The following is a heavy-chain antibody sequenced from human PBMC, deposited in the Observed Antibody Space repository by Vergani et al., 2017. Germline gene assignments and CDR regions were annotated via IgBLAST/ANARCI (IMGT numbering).Heavy chain of an antibody. J-gene: IGHJ4*02. CDR2: IYYSGST. CDR1: GGSISSYY. V-gene: IGHV4-59*01. CDR3: ARIGYSGYEIDY. D-gene: IGHD5-12*01. Sequence: QVQLQESGPGLVKPSETLSLTCTVSGGSISSYYWSWIRQPPGKGLEWIGYIYYSGSTNYNPSLKSRVTISVDTSKNQFSLKLRSVTAADTAVYYCARIGYSGYEIDYWGQGTLVTVSS.